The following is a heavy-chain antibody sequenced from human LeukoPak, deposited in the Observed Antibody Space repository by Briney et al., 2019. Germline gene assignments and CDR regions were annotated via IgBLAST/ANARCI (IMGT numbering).Heavy chain of an antibody. D-gene: IGHD2-2*01. J-gene: IGHJ6*02. CDR1: GFTFSSYD. CDR3: AKSIRFCSSSSCFAGYYNYGLHV. V-gene: IGHV3-30*18. CDR2: ISHDGSSK. Sequence: GRSLRLSCAASGFTFSSYDMHWVRQAPGKGLEWVTVISHDGSSKYFADSVKGRFTISRDNPKNLLALQMHSLRAEDTAVYYCAKSIRFCSSSSCFAGYYNYGLHVWGHGTTVSVSS.